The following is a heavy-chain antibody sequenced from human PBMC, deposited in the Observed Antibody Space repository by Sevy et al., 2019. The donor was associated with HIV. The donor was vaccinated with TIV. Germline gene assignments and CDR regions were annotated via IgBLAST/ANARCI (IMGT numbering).Heavy chain of an antibody. V-gene: IGHV1-18*01. CDR1: GYTFIKHP. CDR3: ARDSDGSGRYYLDYFDS. Sequence: ASVKVSCKTSGYTFIKHPLSWVRQAPGQGLEWMGCIRTYNGETKNAQKFQGRATMTTDTSTSTADMELRSLRSDDTAVYYCARDSDGSGRYYLDYFDSWGQGTLVTVS. CDR2: IRTYNGET. J-gene: IGHJ4*02. D-gene: IGHD3-22*01.